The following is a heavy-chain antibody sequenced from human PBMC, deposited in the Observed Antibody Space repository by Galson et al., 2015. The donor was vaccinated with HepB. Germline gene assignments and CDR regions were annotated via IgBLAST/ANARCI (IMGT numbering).Heavy chain of an antibody. J-gene: IGHJ6*03. CDR1: GFTFSSYW. CDR3: VVDGGRYYDYYYMDV. V-gene: IGHV3-74*01. CDR2: INSDGSST. Sequence: SLRLSCAVSGFTFSSYWMHWVRQAPGKGLVWVSRINSDGSSTSYADSVKGRFTISRDNAKNTLYLQMNSLRAEDTAVYYCVVDGGRYYDYYYMDVWGKGTTVTV. D-gene: IGHD4-23*01.